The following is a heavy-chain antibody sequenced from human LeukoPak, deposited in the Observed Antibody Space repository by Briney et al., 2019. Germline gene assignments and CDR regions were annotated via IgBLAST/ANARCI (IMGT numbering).Heavy chain of an antibody. CDR2: IIPIFGTA. D-gene: IGHD2-2*01. CDR1: GGTFSSYA. CDR3: ARARERGYCSSTSCPNLGLDY. J-gene: IGHJ4*02. Sequence: SVKVSCKASGGTFSSYAISWVRQAPGQGLEWMGRIIPIFGTANYAQKFHGRVTITTDESTSTAYMELSSLRSEDTAVYYCARARERGYCSSTSCPNLGLDYWGQGTLVTVSS. V-gene: IGHV1-69*05.